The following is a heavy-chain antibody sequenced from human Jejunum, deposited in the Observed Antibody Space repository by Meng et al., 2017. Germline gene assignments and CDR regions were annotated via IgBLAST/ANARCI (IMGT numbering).Heavy chain of an antibody. CDR3: AGVKIDSTGYQGEIDY. CDR1: GGSISSSSYY. CDR2: IHYSGIT. V-gene: IGHV4-39*07. D-gene: IGHD3-22*01. J-gene: IGHJ4*02. Sequence: GSLRLSCTVSGGSISSSSYYWGWIRQPPGKGLEWIGSIHYSGITYYKPSLTSRVTISVDTSKNQFSLKLSSVTAAETAVYYCAGVKIDSTGYQGEIDYWGQGTLVTVSS.